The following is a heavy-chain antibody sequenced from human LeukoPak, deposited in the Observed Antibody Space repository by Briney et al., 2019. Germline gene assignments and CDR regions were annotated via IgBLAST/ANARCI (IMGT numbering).Heavy chain of an antibody. V-gene: IGHV3-49*04. CDR2: IRSKAYGGTT. CDR1: GFTFTSYG. CDR3: TRDGSPYYYGSGSYHYFDY. J-gene: IGHJ4*02. D-gene: IGHD3-10*01. Sequence: GGSLRLSCAASGFTFTSYGMHWVRQAPGKGLEWVGFIRSKAYGGTTEYAASVKGRFTISRDDSKSIAYLQMNSLKTEDTAVYYCTRDGSPYYYGSGSYHYFDYWGQGTLVTVSS.